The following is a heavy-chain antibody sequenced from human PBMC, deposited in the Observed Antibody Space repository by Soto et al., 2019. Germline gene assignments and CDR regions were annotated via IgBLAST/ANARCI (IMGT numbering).Heavy chain of an antibody. CDR1: GGSISSGGYY. D-gene: IGHD2-2*01. Sequence: SETLSLTCTVSGGSISSGGYYWSWIRQHPGKGLEWIGYIYYSGSTYYNPSLKSRVTISVDTSKNQFSLKLSSVTAADTAVYYCARARYCSSTSCYSNYYGMDVWGQGTTVTVSS. J-gene: IGHJ6*02. V-gene: IGHV4-31*03. CDR3: ARARYCSSTSCYSNYYGMDV. CDR2: IYYSGST.